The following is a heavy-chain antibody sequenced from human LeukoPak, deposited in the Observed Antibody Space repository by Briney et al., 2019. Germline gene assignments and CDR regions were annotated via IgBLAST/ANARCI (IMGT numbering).Heavy chain of an antibody. D-gene: IGHD3-3*01. CDR1: GFTFSSYS. J-gene: IGHJ5*02. V-gene: IGHV3-48*04. CDR3: ARDSYYDFWSGYRRQNWFDP. Sequence: PGGSLRLSCAASGFTFSSYSMNWVRQAPGKGLEWVSYIGSSSSTIYYADSVKGRFTISRDNAKNSLYLQMNSLRAEDTAVYYCARDSYYDFWSGYRRQNWFDPWGQGTLVTVSS. CDR2: IGSSSSTI.